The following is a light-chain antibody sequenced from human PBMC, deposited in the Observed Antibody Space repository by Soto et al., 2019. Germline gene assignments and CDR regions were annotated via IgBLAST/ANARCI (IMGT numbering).Light chain of an antibody. CDR2: GAS. V-gene: IGKV3D-7*01. Sequence: EIVLTQSPGTLSLSPGERATLSCRASQSVSSSYLAWYQQKPGQAPRLLIYGASTRATGIPARFSGSGSGTEFHLTISSLQSEDFAVYYCQQYYTWWTFGQGTKVDIK. J-gene: IGKJ1*01. CDR3: QQYYTWWT. CDR1: QSVSSSY.